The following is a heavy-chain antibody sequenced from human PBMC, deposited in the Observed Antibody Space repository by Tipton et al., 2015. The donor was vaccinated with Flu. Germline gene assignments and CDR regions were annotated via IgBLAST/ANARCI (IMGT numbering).Heavy chain of an antibody. V-gene: IGHV4-59*08. CDR1: GGSFSNYY. CDR2: IFYTGDT. J-gene: IGHJ4*02. CDR3: ATYYYGSGTQSAFDY. Sequence: TLSLTCTVSGGSFSNYYWNWIRQPPGKGLEWIGYIFYTGDTSYNPSLKSRVTISTETSKNQFSLKLSSVTAADTAVYYCATYYYGSGTQSAFDYWGQGTLVTVSS. D-gene: IGHD3-10*01.